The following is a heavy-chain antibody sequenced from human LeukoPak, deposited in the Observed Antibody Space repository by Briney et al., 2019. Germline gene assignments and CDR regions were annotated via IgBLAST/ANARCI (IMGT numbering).Heavy chain of an antibody. CDR3: AKDIRQKQQLVLYNWFDP. CDR1: GFTFDDYA. D-gene: IGHD6-13*01. V-gene: IGHV3-9*01. CDR2: ISWNSGSI. J-gene: IGHJ5*02. Sequence: PGGSLRLSCAASGFTFDDYAMHWVRQAPGKGLEWVSGISWNSGSIGYADSVKGRFTISRDNAKNSLYLQMNSLRAEDTALYYCAKDIRQKQQLVLYNWFDPWGQGTLVTVSS.